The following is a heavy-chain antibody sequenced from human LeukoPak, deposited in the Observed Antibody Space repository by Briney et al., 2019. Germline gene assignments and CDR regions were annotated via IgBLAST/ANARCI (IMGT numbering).Heavy chain of an antibody. Sequence: SETLSLTCTVSGGSITSTLYYWGWFRQSSGKGLEWIGSIYYSGSTYYNPSLKSRVAISVDTSKNQFSLRLTSVTAADTALYYCARTYYGSENYYDYWGQGILVTVSS. CDR3: ARTYYGSENYYDY. CDR1: GGSITSTLYY. V-gene: IGHV4-39*01. D-gene: IGHD3-10*01. J-gene: IGHJ4*02. CDR2: IYYSGST.